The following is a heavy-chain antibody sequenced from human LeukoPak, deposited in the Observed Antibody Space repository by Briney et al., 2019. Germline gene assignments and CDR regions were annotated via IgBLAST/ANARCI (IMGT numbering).Heavy chain of an antibody. V-gene: IGHV4-34*01. D-gene: IGHD4-17*01. CDR1: GGSFSGYY. J-gene: IGHJ6*02. CDR2: FNHGGST. Sequence: SETLSLTCAVYGGSFSGYYWNWIRQPPGKGLEWIGEFNHGGSTNYSPSLKSRVTISVDMSKQYFSLRLSSVTAADTAVYYCARGKITVTGYYYAMDVWGQGTAVTVSS. CDR3: ARGKITVTGYYYAMDV.